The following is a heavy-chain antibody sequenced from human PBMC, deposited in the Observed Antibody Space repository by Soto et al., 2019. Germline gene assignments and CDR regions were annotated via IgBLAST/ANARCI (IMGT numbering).Heavy chain of an antibody. D-gene: IGHD2-15*01. CDR2: IYYSGST. J-gene: IGHJ2*01. CDR3: ARPARIGMGYCSGGSCHGRSYWYFDL. V-gene: IGHV4-39*01. Sequence: QLLLQVSGPGLVKPSETLSLTCTVSGGSISSSSYYWGWIRQPPGKGLEWIGSIYYSGSTYYNPSLKSRVTISVDTSKNQYSLTRSSVTAADPAVYYCARPARIGMGYCSGGSCHGRSYWYFDLWGRGTLVTVTS. CDR1: GGSISSSSYY.